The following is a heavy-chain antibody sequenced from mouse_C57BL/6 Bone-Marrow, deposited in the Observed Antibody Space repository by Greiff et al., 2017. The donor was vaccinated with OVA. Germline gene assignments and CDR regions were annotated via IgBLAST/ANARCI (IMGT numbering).Heavy chain of an antibody. V-gene: IGHV1-42*01. D-gene: IGHD2-3*01. J-gene: IGHJ2*01. CDR1: GYSFTGYY. CDR2: INPSTGGT. CDR3: ARLDDGYYSDY. Sequence: VQLKESGPELVKPGASVKISCKASGYSFTGYYMNWVKQSPEKSLEWIGEINPSTGGTTYNQKFKAKATLTVDKSSSTAYMQLKSLTSEDSAVYCCARLDDGYYSDYWGQGTTLTVSS.